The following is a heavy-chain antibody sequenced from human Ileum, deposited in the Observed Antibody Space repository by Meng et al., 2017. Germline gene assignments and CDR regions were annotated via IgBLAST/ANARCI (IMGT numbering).Heavy chain of an antibody. J-gene: IGHJ4*02. V-gene: IGHV4-61*08. Sequence: QVQLQESGPGLVRPSETLSLICTVSGGSVSSAGYQWGWIRQPPGKGLEWIGYASTNYNPSLKSRVTISLDTSKNQFSLKLSSVTAADTAVYYCARDHWGSLDYWAQGTLVTVSS. CDR2: AST. CDR1: GGSVSSAGYQ. CDR3: ARDHWGSLDY. D-gene: IGHD7-27*01.